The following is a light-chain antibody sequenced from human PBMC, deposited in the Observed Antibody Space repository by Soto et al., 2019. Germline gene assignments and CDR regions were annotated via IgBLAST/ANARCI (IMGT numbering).Light chain of an antibody. J-gene: IGKJ3*01. Sequence: DVQMTQSPPSLSASVGDRVTITCRASQTIHTSLNWYQQKPGKAPRLLIYEASNLQSGVPSRFSGSGSGPDFTLTINGLQPDDCATYYCQQSQSLPFTFGPGTKVDFK. CDR1: QTIHTS. CDR2: EAS. CDR3: QQSQSLPFT. V-gene: IGKV1-39*01.